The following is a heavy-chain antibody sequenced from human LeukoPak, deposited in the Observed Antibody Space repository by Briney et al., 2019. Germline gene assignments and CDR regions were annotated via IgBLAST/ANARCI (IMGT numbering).Heavy chain of an antibody. D-gene: IGHD5-24*01. CDR1: GGTFSNYV. CDR3: ARIPRHRRDGYSHFDY. J-gene: IGHJ4*02. CDR2: INPLLGIT. V-gene: IGHV1-69*04. Sequence: GSSVKVSCKASGGTFSNYVFSWVRQAPGQGLEWMGRINPLLGITNYAQKFQGRVTITADKSTSTAYMELTSLRSEDTAVYYCARIPRHRRDGYSHFDYWAQGTLVTVSS.